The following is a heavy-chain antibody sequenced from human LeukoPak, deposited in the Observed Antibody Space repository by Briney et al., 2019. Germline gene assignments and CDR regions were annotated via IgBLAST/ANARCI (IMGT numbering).Heavy chain of an antibody. CDR1: SGSFRTYY. Sequence: SETLSLTCTVSSGSFRTYYWSWIRQPPGKGLEWIGYIFYNEGTSYNPSLKSRVTISVDTSKNQFSLKLSSVTAADTAVYYCARVNFYYYYYYMDVWGKGTTVTISS. CDR2: IFYNEGT. J-gene: IGHJ6*03. V-gene: IGHV4-59*01. CDR3: ARVNFYYYYYYMDV.